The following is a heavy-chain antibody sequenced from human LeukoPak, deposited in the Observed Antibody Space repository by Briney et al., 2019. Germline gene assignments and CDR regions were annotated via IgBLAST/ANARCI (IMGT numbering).Heavy chain of an antibody. V-gene: IGHV4-4*07. CDR3: AREGRSSTPGY. J-gene: IGHJ4*01. CDR1: GGSITSYY. CDR2: ISSSGTT. D-gene: IGHD2-15*01. Sequence: SETLSPTCSVSGGSITSYYWSWIRQPAEKKLEWIGRISSSGTTDYNPSLGSRLSMSVDTSKNQFSLKLKSVTAADTAIYYCAREGRSSTPGYWGQGTLVTVSS.